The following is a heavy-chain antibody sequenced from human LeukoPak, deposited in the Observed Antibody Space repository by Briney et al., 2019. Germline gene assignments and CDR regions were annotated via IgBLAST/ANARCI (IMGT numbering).Heavy chain of an antibody. D-gene: IGHD1-26*01. CDR1: GFTFSDYA. V-gene: IGHV3-30*02. CDR2: IRYDGSYK. CDR3: AKQAGATAFFDY. J-gene: IGHJ4*02. Sequence: GGSLRLSCAASGFTFSDYAMHWVRQAPGKGLEWVAFIRYDGSYKYYADSVKGRSTISRDNSKNTLYMQMNSLRAEDTAVYYCAKQAGATAFFDYWGQGTLVTVSS.